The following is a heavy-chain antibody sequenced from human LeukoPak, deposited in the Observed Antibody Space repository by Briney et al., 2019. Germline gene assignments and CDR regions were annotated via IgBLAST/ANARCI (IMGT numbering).Heavy chain of an antibody. Sequence: GGSLRLSCAASGSTFSSYTMSWVRPAPGKGQEWVSLISGSGGITYYADSVKGRFTISRDNSKNTLYLQMDSLRAEDTAVYYCAKDSAAVGGPTTDWGQGTLVTVSS. V-gene: IGHV3-23*01. J-gene: IGHJ4*02. CDR2: ISGSGGIT. CDR3: AKDSAAVGGPTTD. D-gene: IGHD6-13*01. CDR1: GSTFSSYT.